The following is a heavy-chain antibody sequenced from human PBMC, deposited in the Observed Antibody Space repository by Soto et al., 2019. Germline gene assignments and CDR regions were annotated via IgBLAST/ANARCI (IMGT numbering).Heavy chain of an antibody. Sequence: SETLSLTCTVSGGSISRSNYYWGWIRQPPGKGLEWIGSIFYSGSTYYNPSLKSRVTIPVETSKNQFSLKLSSVTAADTAVYYCAREVLTDSYVAGWFDPWGQGILVTVSS. CDR2: IFYSGST. J-gene: IGHJ5*02. V-gene: IGHV4-39*02. CDR1: GGSISRSNYY. D-gene: IGHD3-9*01. CDR3: AREVLTDSYVAGWFDP.